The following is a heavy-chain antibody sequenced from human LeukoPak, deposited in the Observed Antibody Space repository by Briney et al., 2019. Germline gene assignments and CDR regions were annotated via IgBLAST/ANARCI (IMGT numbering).Heavy chain of an antibody. CDR2: IHYNGST. CDR3: ARMSGYTSSWGNWFDP. D-gene: IGHD6-13*01. CDR1: GASISFYY. Sequence: PSETLSLTCSVSGASISFYYWSWIRQPPGKGLEWIGYIHYNGSTNYNPSLKSRVTISVDTSKNQFSLKLRSVTAADTAVYYCARMSGYTSSWGNWFDPWGQGTLVTVSS. V-gene: IGHV4-59*01. J-gene: IGHJ5*02.